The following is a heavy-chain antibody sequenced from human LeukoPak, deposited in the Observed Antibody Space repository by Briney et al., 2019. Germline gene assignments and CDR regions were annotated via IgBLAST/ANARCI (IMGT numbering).Heavy chain of an antibody. CDR2: INHSGST. J-gene: IGHJ4*02. D-gene: IGHD3-10*01. Sequence: SETLSLTCAVYGGSFSGYYWSWIRQPPGKGLEWIGEINHSGSTNYNPSLKSRVTISVDTSKNQFSLKLSSVTAADTAVYYCARGYYSSGSYLIFDYWGQGTLVTVSS. V-gene: IGHV4-34*01. CDR3: ARGYYSSGSYLIFDY. CDR1: GGSFSGYY.